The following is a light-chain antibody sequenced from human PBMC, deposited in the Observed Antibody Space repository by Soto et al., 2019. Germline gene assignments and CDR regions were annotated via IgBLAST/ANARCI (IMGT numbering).Light chain of an antibody. J-gene: IGKJ3*01. CDR3: QQYYSYPVT. V-gene: IGKV1-8*01. Sequence: AIRMTQSPSSFSASTGDRVTITCRASQGISSCLAWYQQKPGKAPKLLIYAASTLQSGVPSRFSGSGSGTDFTLTISCLQSEDFAPYYCQQYYSYPVTFGPGTKVDIK. CDR1: QGISSC. CDR2: AAS.